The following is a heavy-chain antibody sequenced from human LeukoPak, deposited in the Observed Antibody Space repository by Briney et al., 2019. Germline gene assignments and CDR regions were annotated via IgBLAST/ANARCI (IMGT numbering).Heavy chain of an antibody. J-gene: IGHJ4*02. CDR2: ISGSGDRT. CDR3: ARDPAVASRATFYY. CDR1: GFTFSSYA. D-gene: IGHD6-13*01. V-gene: IGHV3-23*01. Sequence: GGSLRLSCAASGFTFSSYAMNWVRQAPGKGLEWVSSISGSGDRTYYADSVKGRFTISRDNPEGILYLQMDSLRAEDTAVYYCARDPAVASRATFYYWGQGTLVTVSS.